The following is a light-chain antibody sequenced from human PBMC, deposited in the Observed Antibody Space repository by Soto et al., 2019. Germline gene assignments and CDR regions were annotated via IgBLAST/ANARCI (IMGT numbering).Light chain of an antibody. CDR2: DAS. CDR3: QQYGGSPRT. CDR1: QSVSSY. Sequence: EIVLTQSPATLSLSPGERATLSCRASQSVSSYLAWYQQKPGQAPRLLIYDASNRATGIPARFSGSGSGTDFTLTISSLEPEEFAVYYCQQYGGSPRTFGQGTKVDIK. V-gene: IGKV3-11*01. J-gene: IGKJ1*01.